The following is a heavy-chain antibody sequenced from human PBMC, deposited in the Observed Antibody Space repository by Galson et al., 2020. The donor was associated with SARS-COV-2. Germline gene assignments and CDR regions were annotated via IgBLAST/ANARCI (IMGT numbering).Heavy chain of an antibody. CDR2: ISGSGDTT. D-gene: IGHD6-13*01. J-gene: IGHJ6*02. Sequence: GGSLRLSCAASGFTFSSYAMNWVRQAPGEGLEWVSAISGSGDTTHYADSVKGRFTISRDNSKNTLYMQMNSVRAEDTAGYYCAKRLYSSSQSETRGMDVWGQGATVTVSS. CDR3: AKRLYSSSQSETRGMDV. CDR1: GFTFSSYA. V-gene: IGHV3-23*01.